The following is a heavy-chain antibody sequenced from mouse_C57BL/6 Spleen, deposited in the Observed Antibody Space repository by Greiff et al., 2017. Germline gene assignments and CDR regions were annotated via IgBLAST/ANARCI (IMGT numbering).Heavy chain of an antibody. D-gene: IGHD2-1*01. CDR2: IDPANGNT. J-gene: IGHJ2*01. CDR3: AREGSFIYYGNTGGFDY. Sequence: EVQLQQSVAELVRPGASVKLSCTASGFNIKNTYMHWVKQRPEQGLEWIGRIDPANGNTKYAPKFQGKDTITADTSSNTAYLQLSSLTSEDTAIYYCAREGSFIYYGNTGGFDYWGQGTTLTVSS. CDR1: GFNIKNTY. V-gene: IGHV14-3*01.